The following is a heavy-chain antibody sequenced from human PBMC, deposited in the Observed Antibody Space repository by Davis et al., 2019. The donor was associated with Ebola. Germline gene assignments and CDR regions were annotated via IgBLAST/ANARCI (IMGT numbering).Heavy chain of an antibody. CDR2: INAGNGNT. D-gene: IGHD6-19*01. CDR1: GGTFSSYT. V-gene: IGHV1-3*01. CDR3: ARGLGFSSGWYPGNGFDI. Sequence: ASVKVSCKASGGTFSSYTISWVRQAPGQGLEWMGWINAGNGNTKYSQKFQGRVTITRDTSASTAYMELSSLRSEDTSVYYCARGLGFSSGWYPGNGFDIWGQGTMVIVSS. J-gene: IGHJ3*02.